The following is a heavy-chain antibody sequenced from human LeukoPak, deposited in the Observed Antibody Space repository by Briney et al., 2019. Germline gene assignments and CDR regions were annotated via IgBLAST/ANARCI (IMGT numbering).Heavy chain of an antibody. Sequence: PGGSLRLSCAASGFTFSSYSMNWVRQAPGKGLEWVSSISSSSSYIYYADSVKGRFTISRDNAKNSLYLQMNSLRAEDTAVYYCARAREGATPRHYFDYWGQGTLVTVSS. CDR1: GFTFSSYS. V-gene: IGHV3-21*01. CDR2: ISSSSSYI. D-gene: IGHD1-26*01. J-gene: IGHJ4*02. CDR3: ARAREGATPRHYFDY.